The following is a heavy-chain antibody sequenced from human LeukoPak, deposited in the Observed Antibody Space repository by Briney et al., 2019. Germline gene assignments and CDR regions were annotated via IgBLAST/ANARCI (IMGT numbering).Heavy chain of an antibody. V-gene: IGHV1-69*05. J-gene: IGHJ4*02. CDR3: ARVGVAGARYYFDY. CDR2: IIPIFGTA. Sequence: GASVKVSCKASGGTFISYAISWVRQAPGQGLEWMGRIIPIFGTANYAQKFQGRVTITTDESTSTAYMELSSLRSEDTAVYYCARVGVAGARYYFDYWGQGTLVTVSS. D-gene: IGHD6-19*01. CDR1: GGTFISYA.